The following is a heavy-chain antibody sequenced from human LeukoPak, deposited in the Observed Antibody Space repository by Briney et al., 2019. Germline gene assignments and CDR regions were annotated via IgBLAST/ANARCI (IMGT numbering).Heavy chain of an antibody. D-gene: IGHD3-22*01. V-gene: IGHV4-59*08. CDR3: ARRGYDSTTFDI. J-gene: IGHJ3*02. CDR1: GGSISSYY. Sequence: PSETLSLTCTVSGGSISSYYWSWIRQPPGKGLEWIGYIYYSGSTNYNPSLKSRVTISVDTSKNQFSLKLSSVTAADTAVYYCARRGYDSTTFDIWGQGTMVTVSS. CDR2: IYYSGST.